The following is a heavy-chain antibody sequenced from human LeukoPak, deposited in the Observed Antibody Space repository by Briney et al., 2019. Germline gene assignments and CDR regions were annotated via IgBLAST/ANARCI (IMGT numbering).Heavy chain of an antibody. CDR3: AKNGRYDFWSGYSPRYYMEV. CDR1: GFTFSIYA. J-gene: IGHJ6*03. CDR2: ISGSVGST. Sequence: GGSLRLSCAASGFTFSIYAMSCARQAPGKGLEWVSAISGSVGSTYYAHCVKGRLTISRDNSKNTLYLQMNSQRAEDPAVYYCAKNGRYDFWSGYSPRYYMEVWGKGTTVTVSS. D-gene: IGHD3-3*01. V-gene: IGHV3-23*01.